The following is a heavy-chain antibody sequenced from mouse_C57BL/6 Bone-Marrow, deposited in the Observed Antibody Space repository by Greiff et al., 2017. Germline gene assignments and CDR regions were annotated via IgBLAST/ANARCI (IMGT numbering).Heavy chain of an antibody. Sequence: EVQLQQSGAELVRPGASVKLSCTASGFNIKDDYMHWVKQRPEQGLEWIGWIDPENGDTEYASKFQGKATITADTSSNTAYLQLSSLTSEETAVYYCTTDGNFSLFAYWGQGTLVTVSA. CDR3: TTDGNFSLFAY. V-gene: IGHV14-4*01. J-gene: IGHJ3*01. CDR2: IDPENGDT. D-gene: IGHD2-1*01. CDR1: GFNIKDDY.